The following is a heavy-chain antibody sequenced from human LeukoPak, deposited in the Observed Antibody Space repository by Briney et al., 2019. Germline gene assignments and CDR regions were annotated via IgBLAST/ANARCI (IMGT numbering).Heavy chain of an antibody. D-gene: IGHD3-10*01. CDR3: TRHDSYALGSHPLDV. J-gene: IGHJ6*02. V-gene: IGHV4-59*08. CDR1: GGSISSYY. CDR2: IHYSGTT. Sequence: SETLSLTCTVSGGSISSYYWSWIRLPPGKGLEWIAYIHYSGTTNYNPSLRSRVTISVDTSKNQFSLKVNSVTATDTAVYFCTRHDSYALGSHPLDVWGQGTTVIVSS.